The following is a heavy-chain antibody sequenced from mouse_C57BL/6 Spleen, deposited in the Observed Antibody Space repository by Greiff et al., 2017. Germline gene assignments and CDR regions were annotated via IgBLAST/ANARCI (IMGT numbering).Heavy chain of an antibody. J-gene: IGHJ4*01. V-gene: IGHV1-54*01. D-gene: IGHD1-1*01. CDR2: INPGSGGT. Sequence: QVQLKQSGAELVRPGTSVKVSCKASGYAFTNYLIEWVKQRPGQGLEWIGVINPGSGGTNYNEKFKGKATLTADKSSSTAYMQLSSLTSEDSAVYFCARLGSSGGDYWGQGTSVTVSS. CDR3: ARLGSSGGDY. CDR1: GYAFTNYL.